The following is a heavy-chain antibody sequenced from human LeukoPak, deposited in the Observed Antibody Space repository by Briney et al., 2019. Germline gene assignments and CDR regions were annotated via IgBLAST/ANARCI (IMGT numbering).Heavy chain of an antibody. V-gene: IGHV4-61*08. Sequence: PSETLSLTCTVSGGSISSGDYYWSWIRQPPGKGLEWIGYIYYSGSTNYNPSLKSRVTISVDTSKNQFSLKLSSVTAADTAVYYCARAPDYGSGSYSTLFDYWGQGTLVTVSS. CDR3: ARAPDYGSGSYSTLFDY. CDR2: IYYSGST. J-gene: IGHJ4*02. D-gene: IGHD3-10*01. CDR1: GGSISSGDYY.